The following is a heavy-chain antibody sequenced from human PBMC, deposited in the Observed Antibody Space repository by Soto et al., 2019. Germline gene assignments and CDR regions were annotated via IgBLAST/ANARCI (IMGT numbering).Heavy chain of an antibody. CDR1: GFTFSSYA. Sequence: GGSLRLSCAASGFTFSSYAMSWVRQAPGKGLEWVSAISGSGGSTYYADSVKGRFTIPRDNSKNTLYLQMNSLKAEDTAVYYCAQTIGPHAIIAVAGIRSDYWGQGTLVTVSS. D-gene: IGHD6-19*01. V-gene: IGHV3-23*01. CDR3: AQTIGPHAIIAVAGIRSDY. J-gene: IGHJ4*02. CDR2: ISGSGGST.